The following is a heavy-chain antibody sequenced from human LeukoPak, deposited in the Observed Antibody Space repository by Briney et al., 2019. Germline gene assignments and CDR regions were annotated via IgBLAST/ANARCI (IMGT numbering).Heavy chain of an antibody. D-gene: IGHD6-13*01. V-gene: IGHV3-NL1*01. Sequence: GGSLRLSCAASGFTFSSYGMHWVRQAPGKGLEWVSVIYSGGSTYYADSVKGRFTISRDNSKNTLYLQMNSLRAEDTAVYYCARVNSSGWYMDWFDPWGQGTLVTVSS. J-gene: IGHJ5*02. CDR3: ARVNSSGWYMDWFDP. CDR1: GFTFSSYG. CDR2: IYSGGST.